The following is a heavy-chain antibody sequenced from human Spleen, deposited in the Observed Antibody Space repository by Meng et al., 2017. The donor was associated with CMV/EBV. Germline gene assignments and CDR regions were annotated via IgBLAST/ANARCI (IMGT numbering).Heavy chain of an antibody. J-gene: IGHJ4*02. D-gene: IGHD3-10*01. Sequence: KASGYRFSDYGISWVRQAPGQRPEWLGWISAYSGDAKYAERFQGRASMTTDTSTSTAYMELRSLTSDDTAVYYCVRDHVIRGVYSAYWGQGTLVPSPQ. CDR3: VRDHVIRGVYSAY. CDR2: ISAYSGDA. V-gene: IGHV1-18*01. CDR1: GYRFSDYG.